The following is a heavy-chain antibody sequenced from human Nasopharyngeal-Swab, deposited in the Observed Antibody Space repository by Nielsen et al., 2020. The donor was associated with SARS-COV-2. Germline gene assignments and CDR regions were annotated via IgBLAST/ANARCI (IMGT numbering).Heavy chain of an antibody. D-gene: IGHD2-15*01. V-gene: IGHV3-7*01. CDR3: ARDTYCSGGSCYGYGMAV. J-gene: IGHJ6*02. CDR2: IKEDGSEK. Sequence: WIRQPPGKGLEWVANIKEDGSEKNYVDSVKGRFTISRDNAKNSLYLQMSSLRADDTAVYYCARDTYCSGGSCYGYGMAVWGQGTTVTVSS.